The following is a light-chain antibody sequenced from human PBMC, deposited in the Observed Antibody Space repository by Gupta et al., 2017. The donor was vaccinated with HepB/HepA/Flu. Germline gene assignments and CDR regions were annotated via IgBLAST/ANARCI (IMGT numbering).Light chain of an antibody. V-gene: IGLV2-14*01. CDR3: SSYTSSSTLGV. CDR2: EVS. Sequence: QAALSHPASDIGPPGQSFTTSSTVTSSDVGGYNYVSWYQQHPGKAPKLMIYEVSNRPSGVSNRFSGSKSGNTASLTISGLQAEDEADYYCSSYTSSSTLGVFGTGTKVTVL. CDR1: SSDVGGYNY. J-gene: IGLJ1*01.